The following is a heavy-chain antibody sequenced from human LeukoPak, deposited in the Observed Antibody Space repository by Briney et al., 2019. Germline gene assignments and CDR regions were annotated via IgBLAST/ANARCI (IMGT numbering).Heavy chain of an antibody. D-gene: IGHD3-10*01. J-gene: IGHJ4*02. CDR3: ASKGSSGSSYYFDY. Sequence: GRFTISRDNSKNTLYLQMNSLRADDTAVYYCASKGSSGSSYYFDYWGQGTLVTVSS. V-gene: IGHV3-23*01.